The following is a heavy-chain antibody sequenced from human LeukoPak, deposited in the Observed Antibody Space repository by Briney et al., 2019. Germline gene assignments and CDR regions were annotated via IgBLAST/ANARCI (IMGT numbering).Heavy chain of an antibody. J-gene: IGHJ4*02. CDR3: ARVIRAAPGKGYFDY. Sequence: GGSLRFSCAASGFIFSTYALSWVRQAPGKGLEWASSISGSGGSTYHADSVKGRFTISRDSSKNTLYLQMNSLRAEDTAIYYCARVIRAAPGKGYFDYWGQGTLVTVSS. D-gene: IGHD6-13*01. V-gene: IGHV3-23*01. CDR2: ISGSGGST. CDR1: GFIFSTYA.